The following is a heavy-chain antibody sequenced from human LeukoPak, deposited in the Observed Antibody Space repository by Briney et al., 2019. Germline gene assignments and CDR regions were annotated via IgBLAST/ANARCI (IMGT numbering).Heavy chain of an antibody. V-gene: IGHV4-59*01. J-gene: IGHJ4*02. D-gene: IGHD6-6*01. CDR1: GGSIISYY. CDR2: IYYSGSA. CDR3: ARDIGAARSDY. Sequence: SETLTLTCSVSGGSIISYYWSWIRQPPGKGLEWIGYIYYSGSAKYNPSLKSRVTISVDTSKNQFSLKLTSVTAADTAVYYCARDIGAARSDYWGQGTLVTVSS.